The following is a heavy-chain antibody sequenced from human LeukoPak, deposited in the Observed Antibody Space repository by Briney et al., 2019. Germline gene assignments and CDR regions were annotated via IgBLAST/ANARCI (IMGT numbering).Heavy chain of an antibody. V-gene: IGHV4-39*07. Sequence: ASKTLSLTCTVSGDSISSYSYYWAWIRQPPGKGLEWIGSILFRGATYYNPSLKPRIIMSVDTSQNHFSLKLTSVTAADTAVYFCARESGDTRTVNSFDFWGRGTLITVSS. CDR2: ILFRGAT. J-gene: IGHJ4*01. D-gene: IGHD2-21*01. CDR3: ARESGDTRTVNSFDF. CDR1: GDSISSYSYY.